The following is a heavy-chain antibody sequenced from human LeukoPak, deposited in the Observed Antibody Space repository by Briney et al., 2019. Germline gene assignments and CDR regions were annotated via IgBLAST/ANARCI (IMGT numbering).Heavy chain of an antibody. D-gene: IGHD6-13*01. CDR1: GFTFSSYA. CDR3: ARDRQQLVPDHAFDI. Sequence: GGSLRLSCAASGFTFSSYAMHWVRQAPGKGLEWVAVISYDGSNKYYADSVKGRFTISRDNSKNTLYLQMNSLRAEDTAVYYCARDRQQLVPDHAFDIWGQGTMVTVSS. CDR2: ISYDGSNK. V-gene: IGHV3-30-3*01. J-gene: IGHJ3*02.